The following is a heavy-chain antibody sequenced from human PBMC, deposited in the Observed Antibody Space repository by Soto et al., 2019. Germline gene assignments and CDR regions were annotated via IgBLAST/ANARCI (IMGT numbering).Heavy chain of an antibody. J-gene: IGHJ4*02. D-gene: IGHD6-13*01. CDR2: VYYTATT. Sequence: QLQLQESGPGLLKPSEALFLTGTASGVSISSYFYIWVRQPPGKGLEWIGSVYYTATTDYNPSLKTRVTISVDTSKTQLSLNLRSVTAADTSVYYGARNLSAVPRGFDYWGRGTLVTVSS. V-gene: IGHV4-59*01. CDR1: GVSISSYF. CDR3: ARNLSAVPRGFDY.